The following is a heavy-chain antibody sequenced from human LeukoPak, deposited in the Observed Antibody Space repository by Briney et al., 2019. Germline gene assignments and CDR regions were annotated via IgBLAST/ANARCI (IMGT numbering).Heavy chain of an antibody. CDR2: IYHSSNT. Sequence: PTETLSLTCSVSGDSISTYYWSWIRQSPGKGLEWIGYIYHSSNTNYNPSLKSRVTISANTSNNQFSLRLSSVTAADTAVYYCATGYSSAWYYFDYWGQGTLVTVSS. V-gene: IGHV4-59*01. CDR1: GDSISTYY. J-gene: IGHJ4*02. D-gene: IGHD2-15*01. CDR3: ATGYSSAWYYFDY.